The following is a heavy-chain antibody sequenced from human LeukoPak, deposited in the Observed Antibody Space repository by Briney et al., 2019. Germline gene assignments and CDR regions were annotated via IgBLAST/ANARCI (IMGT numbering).Heavy chain of an antibody. J-gene: IGHJ4*02. D-gene: IGHD6-13*01. CDR3: AKDETSSSWHSNPDY. CDR2: ISWDGGST. Sequence: PGGSLRLSCAASGFTFDDYTMHWVRQAPGKGLEWVSLISWDGGSTYYADSVKGRFTISRDNSKNSLYLQMNSLRTEDTALYYCAKDETSSSWHSNPDYWGQGTLVTVSS. V-gene: IGHV3-43*01. CDR1: GFTFDDYT.